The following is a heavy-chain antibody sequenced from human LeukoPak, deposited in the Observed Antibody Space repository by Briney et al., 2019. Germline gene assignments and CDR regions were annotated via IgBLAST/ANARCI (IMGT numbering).Heavy chain of an antibody. D-gene: IGHD7-27*01. J-gene: IGHJ4*02. CDR1: GFTFSSYS. V-gene: IGHV3-21*01. CDR2: ISSTSTYI. Sequence: PGGSLRLSCVASGFTFSSYSMNWVRQAPGKGLEWVSSISSTSTYIYYADSVKGRFTISRDNAKSSLYLQMNSLRAEDTAVYYCARDIRLTGLFDYWGQGTLVTVSS. CDR3: ARDIRLTGLFDY.